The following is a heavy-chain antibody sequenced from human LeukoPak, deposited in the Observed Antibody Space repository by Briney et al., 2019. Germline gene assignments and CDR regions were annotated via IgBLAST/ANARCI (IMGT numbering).Heavy chain of an antibody. V-gene: IGHV3-23*01. CDR1: GFTFSNYA. CDR3: AKAWRAYGDYHTFDI. CDR2: ISGSAHRI. D-gene: IGHD4-17*01. Sequence: GGSLRLSCVGSGFTFSNYAMSWVRQAPGEGLDWVSVISGSAHRIRYADSVRGRFTISRDTSKNTLYLQMSSLRPEDTAVYYCAKAWRAYGDYHTFDIWGQGTMVTVSS. J-gene: IGHJ3*02.